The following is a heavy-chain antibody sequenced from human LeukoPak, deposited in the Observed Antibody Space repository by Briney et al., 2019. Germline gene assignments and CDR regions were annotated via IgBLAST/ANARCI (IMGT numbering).Heavy chain of an antibody. CDR2: INPSAGST. CDR1: GYTFSSYY. V-gene: IGHV1-46*01. CDR3: ARGYYDSSDFEYFQH. D-gene: IGHD3-22*01. Sequence: ASVKVSCKASGYTFSSYYIHWVRQAPGQGLEWMGLINPSAGSTTYAQKFQGRVTMTRDMSTSTVYMELSSLRSEDTAVYYCARGYYDSSDFEYFQHWGQGTLVTVSS. J-gene: IGHJ1*01.